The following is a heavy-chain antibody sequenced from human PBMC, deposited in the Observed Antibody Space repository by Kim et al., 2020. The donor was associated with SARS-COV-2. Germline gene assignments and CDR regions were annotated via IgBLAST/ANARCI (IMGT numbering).Heavy chain of an antibody. D-gene: IGHD3-10*01. CDR3: ARGARMVQGVIMTSYYYYYCMDV. V-gene: IGHV1-8*01. Sequence: ASVKVSCKASGYTFTSYDINWVRQATGQGLEWMGWMNPNSGNTGYAQKFQGRVTMTRNTSISTAYMELSSLRSEDTAVYYCARGARMVQGVIMTSYYYYYCMDVGGKGNTITVSS. CDR1: GYTFTSYD. J-gene: IGHJ6*03. CDR2: MNPNSGNT.